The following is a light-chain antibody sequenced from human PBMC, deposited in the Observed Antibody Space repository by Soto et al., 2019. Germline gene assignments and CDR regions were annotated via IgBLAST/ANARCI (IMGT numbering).Light chain of an antibody. CDR3: CSYVGISSYVV. J-gene: IGLJ2*01. CDR1: SNTFGNYNL. V-gene: IGLV2-23*01. Sequence: QSVLTQPASVSGSPGQSITISCTGTSNTFGNYNLVSWYQQQSGKAPKLMFYEGSKRPSGVSNRFSGSKSGNTASLTISGLQAEDEADYYCCSYVGISSYVVFGGGTKLTVL. CDR2: EGS.